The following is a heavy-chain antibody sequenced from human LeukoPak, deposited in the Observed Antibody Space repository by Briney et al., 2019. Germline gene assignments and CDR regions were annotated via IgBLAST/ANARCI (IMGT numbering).Heavy chain of an antibody. J-gene: IGHJ4*02. CDR1: GVSISSYY. D-gene: IGHD3-16*01. CDR3: AREGGLH. Sequence: PSETLSLTCTVSGVSISSYYWSWIRQPPGMGLEWIGYIYYSGSTNYNPSLKSRVTISVDTSKNQFSLRLSSVTAADTAVYYCAREGGLHWGQGTLVTVSS. CDR2: IYYSGST. V-gene: IGHV4-59*01.